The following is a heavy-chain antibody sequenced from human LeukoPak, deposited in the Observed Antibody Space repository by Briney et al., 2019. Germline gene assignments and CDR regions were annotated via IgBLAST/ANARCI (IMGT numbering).Heavy chain of an antibody. J-gene: IGHJ3*02. Sequence: GASVKVSCTASGYTFTSYYMHWVRQAPGQGLEWMGIINPSGGSTSYAQKFQGRVTMTRDTSTNTVYMEPSSLRSEDTAVYYCADGGGGYSQIWGQGTMVTVSS. CDR1: GYTFTSYY. D-gene: IGHD5-18*01. V-gene: IGHV1-46*01. CDR3: ADGGGGYSQI. CDR2: INPSGGST.